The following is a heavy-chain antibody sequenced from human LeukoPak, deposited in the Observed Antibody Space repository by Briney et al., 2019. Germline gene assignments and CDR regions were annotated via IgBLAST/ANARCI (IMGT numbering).Heavy chain of an antibody. CDR1: GYSISSGYY. CDR2: IYHSGST. CDR3: ARDRIQLWYTGPKFDY. Sequence: SETLSLTCAVSGYSISSGYYWGWIRQPPGKGLEWIGSIYHSGSTNYNPSLKSRVTISVDTSKNQFSLKLSSVTAADTAVYYCARDRIQLWYTGPKFDYWGQGTLVTVSS. D-gene: IGHD5-18*01. J-gene: IGHJ4*02. V-gene: IGHV4-38-2*02.